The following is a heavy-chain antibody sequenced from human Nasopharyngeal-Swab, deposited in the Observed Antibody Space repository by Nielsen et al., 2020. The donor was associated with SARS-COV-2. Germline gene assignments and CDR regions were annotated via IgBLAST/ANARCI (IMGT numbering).Heavy chain of an antibody. CDR3: ARAFAAIDYYYYYGMDV. CDR1: GFTFSSYA. J-gene: IGHJ6*02. V-gene: IGHV3-64D*06. D-gene: IGHD3-16*01. CDR2: ISSNGGST. Sequence: GGSLRLSCSASGFTFSSYAMHWVRQAPGKGLEYVSAISSNGGSTYYADSVKGRFTISRDNSKNTLYLQMSSLRAEDTAVYYCARAFAAIDYYYYYGMDVWGQGTTVTVSS.